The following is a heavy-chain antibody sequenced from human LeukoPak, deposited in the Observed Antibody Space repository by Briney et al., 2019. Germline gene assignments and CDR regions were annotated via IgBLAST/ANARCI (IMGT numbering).Heavy chain of an antibody. CDR3: AREGSRDCGGDCYSDHFDY. CDR1: GGSNSRYY. J-gene: IGHJ4*02. Sequence: TETEPLSCAVSGGSNSRYYWSWERQNQGKGLEWMGYIYYSGSTNYNPAVKSRGTISVDTSKNQFSLKLSSVTAADTAVYYCAREGSRDCGGDCYSDHFDYWGQGTLVTASS. V-gene: IGHV4-59*13. CDR2: IYYSGST. D-gene: IGHD2-21*02.